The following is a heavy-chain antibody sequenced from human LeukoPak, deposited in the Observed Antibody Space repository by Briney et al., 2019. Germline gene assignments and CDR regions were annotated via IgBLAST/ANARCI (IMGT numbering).Heavy chain of an antibody. Sequence: ASVKVSCKVSGYTLTELSMHCVRQAPGKGLEWMGGFDPEDGETIYAQKFQGRVTMTEHTSTDTAYMELSSLRSEDTAVYYCATDRYDFWSGYFWWGQGTLVTVSS. D-gene: IGHD3-3*01. V-gene: IGHV1-24*01. J-gene: IGHJ4*02. CDR1: GYTLTELS. CDR3: ATDRYDFWSGYFW. CDR2: FDPEDGET.